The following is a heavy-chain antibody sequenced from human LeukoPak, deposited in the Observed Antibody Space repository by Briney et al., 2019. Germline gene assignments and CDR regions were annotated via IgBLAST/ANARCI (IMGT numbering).Heavy chain of an antibody. J-gene: IGHJ4*02. CDR1: GGSISSSSYY. CDR3: ARVGYCSGGSCYSGRLDY. CDR2: IYYSGST. V-gene: IGHV4-39*01. D-gene: IGHD2-15*01. Sequence: SETLSLTCTVSGGSISSSSYYWGWIRQPPGKGLEWIGSIYYSGSTYYNPSLKSRVTISVDTSKNQFSLKLSSVTAADTAVYYCARVGYCSGGSCYSGRLDYWGQGTLVTVSS.